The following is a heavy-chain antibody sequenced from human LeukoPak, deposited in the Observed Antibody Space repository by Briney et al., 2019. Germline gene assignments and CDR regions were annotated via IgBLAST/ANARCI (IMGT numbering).Heavy chain of an antibody. CDR3: ARDPTYSSGWYSSAFDI. CDR2: INHSGST. D-gene: IGHD6-19*01. Sequence: SETLSLTCAVYDGSFSGYSWTWIRQPPGKGLEWIGEINHSGSTNYNPSLKSRVTISVDTSKNQFSLKLSSVTAADTAVYYCARDPTYSSGWYSSAFDIWGQGTMVTVSS. V-gene: IGHV4-34*01. J-gene: IGHJ3*02. CDR1: DGSFSGYS.